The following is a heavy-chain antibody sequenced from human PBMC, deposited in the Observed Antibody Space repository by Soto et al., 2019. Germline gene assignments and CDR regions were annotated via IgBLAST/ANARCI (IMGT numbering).Heavy chain of an antibody. CDR2: ISSSSSYT. V-gene: IGHV3-11*05. J-gene: IGHJ6*02. CDR3: ARGAREFGDLTYYYYYGMDV. CDR1: GFTFSDYY. D-gene: IGHD3-10*01. Sequence: PGGSLRLSCAASGFTFSDYYMSWIRQAPGKGLEWVSYISSSSSYTNYADSVKGRFTISRDNAKNSLYLQMNSLRAEDTAVYYCARGAREFGDLTYYYYYGMDVWGQGTTVTVSS.